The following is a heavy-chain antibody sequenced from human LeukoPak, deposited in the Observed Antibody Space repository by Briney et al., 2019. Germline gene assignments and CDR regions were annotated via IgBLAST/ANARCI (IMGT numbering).Heavy chain of an antibody. CDR2: ISGSGGST. J-gene: IGHJ4*02. CDR1: GFTFSSYA. CDR3: AKDRGSYSVFAYFDY. Sequence: GGSLRLSCAASGFTFSSYAMGWVRQAPGKGLEWVSAISGSGGSTYYADSVKGRFTISRDNSKNTLYLQMNSLRAEDTAVYYCAKDRGSYSVFAYFDYWGQGTLVTVSS. D-gene: IGHD1-26*01. V-gene: IGHV3-23*01.